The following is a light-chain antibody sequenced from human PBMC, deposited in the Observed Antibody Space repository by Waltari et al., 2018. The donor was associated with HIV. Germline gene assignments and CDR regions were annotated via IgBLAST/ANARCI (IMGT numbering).Light chain of an antibody. J-gene: IGKJ1*01. Sequence: DIQMTQSPSPVSASVGDRVSITCRASQGIRSWLAWYQQKPGKAPNLLIYAASSLQSGVPSRFSGSGSETDFTLTISILQPEDSATYYCQQANSFPWTFGQGTKVEIK. CDR1: QGIRSW. CDR2: AAS. CDR3: QQANSFPWT. V-gene: IGKV1-12*01.